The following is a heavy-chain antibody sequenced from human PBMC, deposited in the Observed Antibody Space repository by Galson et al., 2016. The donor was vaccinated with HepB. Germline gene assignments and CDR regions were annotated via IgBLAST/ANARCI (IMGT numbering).Heavy chain of an antibody. Sequence: SLRLSCAASGFAFSSHWMHWVRQNLGKGLVWVSRINSDGTISNYADSVKGRFTISIDNAKNTLYLKMNSLTAEDTAVYFCVRDHSVVLTTAYNWFDPWGQGTLVTVSS. CDR3: VRDHSVVLTTAYNWFDP. CDR2: INSDGTIS. D-gene: IGHD4-23*01. V-gene: IGHV3-74*01. CDR1: GFAFSSHW. J-gene: IGHJ5*02.